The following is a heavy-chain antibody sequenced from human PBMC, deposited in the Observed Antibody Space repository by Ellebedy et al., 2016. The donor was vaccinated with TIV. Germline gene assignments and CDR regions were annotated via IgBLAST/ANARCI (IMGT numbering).Heavy chain of an antibody. CDR3: ARGDLRMVRGVRVHFDY. CDR2: ISAYNGNT. D-gene: IGHD3-10*01. CDR1: GYTFTSYG. J-gene: IGHJ4*02. Sequence: ASVKVSCKASGYTFTSYGISWVRQAPGQGLEWMGWISAYNGNTNYAQKLQGRVTMTTDTSTSTAYMELRSLRSDDTAVYYCARGDLRMVRGVRVHFDYWGQGTLVTVSS. V-gene: IGHV1-18*04.